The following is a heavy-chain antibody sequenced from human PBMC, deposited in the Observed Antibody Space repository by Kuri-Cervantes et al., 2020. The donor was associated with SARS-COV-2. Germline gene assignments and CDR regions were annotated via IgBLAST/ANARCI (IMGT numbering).Heavy chain of an antibody. CDR3: ARWGGYDVGAFDI. V-gene: IGHV4-38-2*02. J-gene: IGHJ3*02. Sequence: GSLRLSCTVSGYSISSGYYWGWIRQPPGKGLEWIGSIYHSGSTYYNPSLKSRVTISVDTSKNQFSLKLSSVTAADTAVYYCARWGGYDVGAFDIWGQGTMVTVSS. D-gene: IGHD5-12*01. CDR1: GYSISSGYY. CDR2: IYHSGST.